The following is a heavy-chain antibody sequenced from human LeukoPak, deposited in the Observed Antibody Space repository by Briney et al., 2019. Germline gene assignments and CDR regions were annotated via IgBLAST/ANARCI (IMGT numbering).Heavy chain of an antibody. Sequence: ASVKVSCKASGYTFTSYYMHWVRQASGQGLEWMGIINPSGGSTSYAQKFQGRVTMTRDMSTSTVYMELSSLRSEDTAVYYCARDWARGSGVFYYYMDVWGKGTTVTVSS. CDR2: INPSGGST. CDR3: ARDWARGSGVFYYYMDV. D-gene: IGHD3-10*01. CDR1: GYTFTSYY. V-gene: IGHV1-46*01. J-gene: IGHJ6*03.